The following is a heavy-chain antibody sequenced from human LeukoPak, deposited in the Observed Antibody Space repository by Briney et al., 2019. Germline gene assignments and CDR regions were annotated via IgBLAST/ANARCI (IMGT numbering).Heavy chain of an antibody. CDR1: GFTFNSYA. CDR2: ISGSGGST. V-gene: IGHV3-23*01. D-gene: IGHD2-15*01. J-gene: IGHJ4*02. CDR3: AKLGYCSGGSCYYFDY. Sequence: GGSLRLSCAASGFTFNSYAMSWVRQAPGKGLEWVSAISGSGGSTYYADSVKGRFTISRDNSKNTLYLQMNSLRAEDTAVYYCAKLGYCSGGSCYYFDYWGQGTLVTVSS.